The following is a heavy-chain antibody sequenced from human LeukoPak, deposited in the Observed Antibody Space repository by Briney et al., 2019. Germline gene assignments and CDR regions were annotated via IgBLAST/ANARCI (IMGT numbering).Heavy chain of an antibody. V-gene: IGHV3-21*04. CDR3: AKDLGLWGSPPPFSFDY. J-gene: IGHJ4*02. D-gene: IGHD3-16*01. CDR1: GFTFSTYS. Sequence: GGSLRLSCAASGFTFSTYSMNWARQAPGKGLEWVSSIDSSGGYMFYADSVKGRFIISRDNSKNTLYLQMNSLRAEDTAVYYCAKDLGLWGSPPPFSFDYWGQGTLVTVSS. CDR2: IDSSGGYM.